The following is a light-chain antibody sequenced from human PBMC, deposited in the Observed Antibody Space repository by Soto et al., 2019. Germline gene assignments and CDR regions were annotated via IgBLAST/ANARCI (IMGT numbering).Light chain of an antibody. Sequence: EIVLTQSPGTLSLSPGERATLSCRASQSVRSSYLAWYQQKPGQAPRLLIYGASNRATGIPVRFSGSGSGTDFTLTISRLELEDFAVYFCKQYGNLLWTFGQGTKVEIK. CDR2: GAS. V-gene: IGKV3-20*01. J-gene: IGKJ1*01. CDR1: QSVRSSY. CDR3: KQYGNLLWT.